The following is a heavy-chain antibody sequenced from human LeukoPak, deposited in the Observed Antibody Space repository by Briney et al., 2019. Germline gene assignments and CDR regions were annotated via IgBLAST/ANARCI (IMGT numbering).Heavy chain of an antibody. Sequence: PSETLSLTCTVSGGSISSYYWSWIQQPPGKGLEWIGYIYYSGSTNYNPSLKSRVTISVDTSKNQFSLKLSSVTAADTAVYYCATTLGAAFDIWGQGTLVTVSS. CDR2: IYYSGST. CDR3: ATTLGAAFDI. CDR1: GGSISSYY. V-gene: IGHV4-59*01. J-gene: IGHJ3*02. D-gene: IGHD1-26*01.